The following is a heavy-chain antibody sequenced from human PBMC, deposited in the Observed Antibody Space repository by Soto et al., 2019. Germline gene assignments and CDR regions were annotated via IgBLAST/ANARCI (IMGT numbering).Heavy chain of an antibody. J-gene: IGHJ4*02. V-gene: IGHV3-48*02. CDR1: GFTFITYT. Sequence: GGSLRLSCTASGFTFITYTMNWVRQAPGKGLEWISYISPDGSMYYADSVKSRFTISRDNAKNSLFLQMNSLRDEGTAVYYCARDRDYAFDYWGLGTLVTVSS. CDR2: ISPDGSM. D-gene: IGHD2-2*01. CDR3: ARDRDYAFDY.